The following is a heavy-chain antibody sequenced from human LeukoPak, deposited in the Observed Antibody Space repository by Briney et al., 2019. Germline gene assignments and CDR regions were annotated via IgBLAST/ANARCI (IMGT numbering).Heavy chain of an antibody. D-gene: IGHD3-22*01. CDR1: GGSISSGSYY. V-gene: IGHV4-61*02. CDR2: IYTSGST. J-gene: IGHJ4*02. Sequence: SETLSLTCTVSGGSISSGSYYWSWIRQPAGKGLEWIGRIYTSGSTNYNPSLKSRVTISVDTSKNQFSLKPSSVTAADTAVYYCARVLKTYYYDSSGYYPTGYFGYWGQGTLVTVSS. CDR3: ARVLKTYYYDSSGYYPTGYFGY.